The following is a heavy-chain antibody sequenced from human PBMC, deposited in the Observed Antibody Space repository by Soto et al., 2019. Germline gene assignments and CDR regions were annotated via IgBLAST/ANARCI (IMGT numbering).Heavy chain of an antibody. V-gene: IGHV1-18*01. D-gene: IGHD4-4*01. J-gene: IGHJ6*03. CDR3: ARSLDPSQAPNDYSNYTDYYYYDYMDV. CDR1: GCTFTSYG. CDR2: ISAYNGNT. Sequence: QVQLVQSGAEVKKPGASVKVSCKASGCTFTSYGISWVRQAPGQGLEWMGWISAYNGNTNYAQKLQGRVTMTTDTSTSTAYIALRSLRSDDTAVYYCARSLDPSQAPNDYSNYTDYYYYDYMDVWGKGTTVTVSS.